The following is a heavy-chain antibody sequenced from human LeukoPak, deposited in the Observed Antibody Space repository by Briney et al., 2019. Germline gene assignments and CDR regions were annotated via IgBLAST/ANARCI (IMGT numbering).Heavy chain of an antibody. D-gene: IGHD1-26*01. V-gene: IGHV1-69*06. CDR3: AREPGGVRRYFDY. CDR2: IVPIFGST. Sequence: SVKVSCKASGGNLGNYAINWVRQAPGQGLEWMGRIVPIFGSTNFAQKFQDRLTIAADKATNTLYLELTNLRSDDTAVYYCAREPGGVRRYFDYWDQGTLVTVSS. J-gene: IGHJ4*02. CDR1: GGNLGNYA.